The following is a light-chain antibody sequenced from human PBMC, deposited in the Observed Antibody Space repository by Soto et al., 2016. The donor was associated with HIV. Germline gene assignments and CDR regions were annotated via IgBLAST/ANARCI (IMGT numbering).Light chain of an antibody. CDR3: QQSYSIPPVT. CDR2: VAS. CDR1: QDISSW. J-gene: IGKJ1*01. Sequence: DIQMTQSPSSVSASVGDRVTITCRASQDISSWLAWYQQKPGKAPKLLIYVASSLQSGVPSRFSGGGSGTDFTLSISSLQPEDFATYYCQQSYSIPPVTFGQGTKVEIK. V-gene: IGKV1-12*01.